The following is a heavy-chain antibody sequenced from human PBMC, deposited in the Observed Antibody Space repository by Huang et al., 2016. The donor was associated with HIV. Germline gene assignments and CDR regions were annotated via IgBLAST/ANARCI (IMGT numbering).Heavy chain of an antibody. D-gene: IGHD4-4*01. V-gene: IGHV3-30*04. Sequence: QVKLVESGGGVVQPGISLRLSCAASGFTFRTYTFHWVRQAPGKGLEWVAGISYTGGKKFYADSVKGRFTISRDNSKNTVYLEVSSPRPEDSAVYYCTREFTTSVQFFDLWGQGTLVTVSS. J-gene: IGHJ4*02. CDR2: ISYTGGKK. CDR3: TREFTTSVQFFDL. CDR1: GFTFRTYT.